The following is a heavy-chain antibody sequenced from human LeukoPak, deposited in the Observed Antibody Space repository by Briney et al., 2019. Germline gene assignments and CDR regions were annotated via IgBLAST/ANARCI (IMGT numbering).Heavy chain of an antibody. Sequence: GGSLRLSCAASGFTFDDYAMHWVRQAPGKGLEWVSGISWNSGSIGYADSVKGRFTISRDNAKNSLYLQMNSLRAEDTAVYYCARDWEVRGVIITKSDYWGQGTLVTVSS. V-gene: IGHV3-9*01. CDR2: ISWNSGSI. D-gene: IGHD3-10*01. CDR3: ARDWEVRGVIITKSDY. CDR1: GFTFDDYA. J-gene: IGHJ4*02.